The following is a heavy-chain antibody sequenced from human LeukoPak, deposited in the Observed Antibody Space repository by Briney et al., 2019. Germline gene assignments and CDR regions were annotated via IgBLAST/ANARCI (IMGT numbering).Heavy chain of an antibody. CDR1: GSTFSSYG. J-gene: IGHJ6*02. Sequence: GGSLRLSCAASGSTFSSYGMHWVRQAPGKGLEWVAVISYDGSNKYYADSVKGRFTISRDNSKNTLYLQMNSLRAEDTAVYYCAKAGMDVWGQGTTVTVSS. CDR3: AKAGMDV. V-gene: IGHV3-30*18. CDR2: ISYDGSNK.